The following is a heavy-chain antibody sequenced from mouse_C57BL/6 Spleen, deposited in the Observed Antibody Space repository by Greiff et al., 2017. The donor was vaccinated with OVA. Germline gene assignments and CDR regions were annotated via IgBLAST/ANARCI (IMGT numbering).Heavy chain of an antibody. CDR2: IYPGAGDT. Sequence: QVQLQQSGPELVKPGASVKISCKASGYAFSSSWMNWVKQRPGKGLEWIGRIYPGAGDTNYNGKLTGKARLTADKSSSTAYMQLSSLTSEDSAVYYCARIYYDYLYFDYWGQGTTLTVSS. V-gene: IGHV1-82*01. CDR1: GYAFSSSW. CDR3: ARIYYDYLYFDY. D-gene: IGHD2-4*01. J-gene: IGHJ2*01.